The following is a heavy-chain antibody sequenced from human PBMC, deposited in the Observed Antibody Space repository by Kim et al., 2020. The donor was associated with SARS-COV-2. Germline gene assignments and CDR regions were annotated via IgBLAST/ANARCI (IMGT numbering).Heavy chain of an antibody. D-gene: IGHD3-22*01. CDR1: GYTFTSYG. J-gene: IGHJ6*02. V-gene: IGHV1-18*04. CDR3: ARDLWLGELPDYYESSGYYINGMDA. Sequence: ASVKVSCKASGYTFTSYGISWVRQAPGQGLEWMGWISAYNGNTNYAQKLQGRVTMTTDTSTSTAYMELRSLRSDDTAVYYCARDLWLGELPDYYESSGYYINGMDAWGQGTTVTVS. CDR2: ISAYNGNT.